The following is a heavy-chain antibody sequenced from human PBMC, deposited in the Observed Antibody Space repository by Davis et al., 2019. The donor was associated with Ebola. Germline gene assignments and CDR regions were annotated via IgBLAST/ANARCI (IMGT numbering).Heavy chain of an antibody. Sequence: GESLKISCAASGFTFSSYWMHWVRQAPGKGLVWVSRINSDGSSTSYADSVKGRFTISRDNAKNTLYLQMNSLRAEDTAVYYCAREDCGGDCYSGGYDYWGQGTLVTVSS. CDR2: INSDGSST. CDR1: GFTFSSYW. CDR3: AREDCGGDCYSGGYDY. V-gene: IGHV3-74*01. J-gene: IGHJ4*02. D-gene: IGHD2-21*02.